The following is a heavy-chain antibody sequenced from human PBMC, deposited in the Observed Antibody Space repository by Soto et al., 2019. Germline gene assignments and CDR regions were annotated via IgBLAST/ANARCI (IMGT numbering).Heavy chain of an antibody. Sequence: SVKVSCKASGYTFTSYYMHWVRQAPGQGLEWMGIINPSGGSTSYAQKFQGRVTMTRDTSTSTVYMELSSLRSEDTSVYYCATFSNTCSSVSENYFDYWGQGTLVIVSS. V-gene: IGHV1-46*03. CDR3: ATFSNTCSSVSENYFDY. CDR1: GYTFTSYY. J-gene: IGHJ4*02. CDR2: INPSGGST. D-gene: IGHD6-25*01.